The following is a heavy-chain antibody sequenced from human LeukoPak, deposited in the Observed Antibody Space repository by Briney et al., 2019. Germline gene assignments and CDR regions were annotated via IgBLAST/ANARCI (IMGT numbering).Heavy chain of an antibody. CDR1: GASVSSATYY. D-gene: IGHD6-13*01. V-gene: IGHV4-61*01. J-gene: IGHJ4*02. CDR2: VYFSGST. CDR3: ARLRVAEYYFDS. Sequence: DPSETLSLTCTVSGASVSSATYYWSWIRQPPGKGLEWIGYVYFSGSTNYKASLKSRVTISLDTSNNQFSLKLSSVTAADTALYYCARLRVAEYYFDSWGQGTLVTVSS.